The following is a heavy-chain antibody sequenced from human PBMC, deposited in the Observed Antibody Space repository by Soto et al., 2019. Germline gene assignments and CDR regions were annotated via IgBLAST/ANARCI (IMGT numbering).Heavy chain of an antibody. CDR3: ARGNAAMGY. J-gene: IGHJ4*02. D-gene: IGHD5-18*01. CDR2: ISGDGTNK. V-gene: IGHV3-30-3*01. Sequence: QVQLVESGGGVVQPGRSLRLSCAASGFTFSSYTMHWVRQAPGKGLEWVAGISGDGTNKYYADSVKGRFTISRDNSKNTLYLQMNSQSGEDTAVLYCARGNAAMGYWGQGTLVTVSS. CDR1: GFTFSSYT.